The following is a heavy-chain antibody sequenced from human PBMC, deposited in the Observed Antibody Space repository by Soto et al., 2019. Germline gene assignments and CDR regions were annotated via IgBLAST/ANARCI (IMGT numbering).Heavy chain of an antibody. CDR3: ARVSPRTVTTCSPYNWFDP. CDR2: ISAYNGNT. J-gene: IGHJ5*02. CDR1: GYTFTSYG. D-gene: IGHD4-17*01. Sequence: ASVKVSCKASGYTFTSYGISWVRQAPGQGLEWMGWISAYNGNTNYAQKLQGRVTMTTDTSTSTAYMELRSLRSDDTAVYYCARVSPRTVTTCSPYNWFDPWGQGTLVTVSS. V-gene: IGHV1-18*04.